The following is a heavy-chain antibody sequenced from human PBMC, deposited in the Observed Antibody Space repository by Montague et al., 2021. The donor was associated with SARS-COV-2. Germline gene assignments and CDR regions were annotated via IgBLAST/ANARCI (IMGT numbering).Heavy chain of an antibody. CDR3: ARRGYTGSDYFDY. D-gene: IGHD5-12*01. Sequence: SETLSLTCSVSGFSISSGFYCAWIRQSPGRGPEWIGTVYHSGYTHYYPSLKRRVTASIDTSKHQFSLTVTSVTAADTVVYFCARRGYTGSDYFDYWGQGTLVTVSS. V-gene: IGHV4-38-2*01. J-gene: IGHJ4*02. CDR1: GFSISSGFY. CDR2: VYHSGYT.